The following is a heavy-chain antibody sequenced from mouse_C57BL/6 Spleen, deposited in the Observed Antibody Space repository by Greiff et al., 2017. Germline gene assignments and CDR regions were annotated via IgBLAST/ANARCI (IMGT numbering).Heavy chain of an antibody. J-gene: IGHJ3*01. CDR2: INPNNGGT. CDR3: VSWFAY. CDR1: GYTFTDYY. Sequence: VQLQQSGPELVKPGASVKISCKASGYTFTDYYMNWVKQSHGKSLEWIGDINPNNGGTSYNQKFKGKATLTVDKSSSTAYMELRSLTSEDSGVYYCVSWFAYWGQGTLVTVSA. V-gene: IGHV1-26*01.